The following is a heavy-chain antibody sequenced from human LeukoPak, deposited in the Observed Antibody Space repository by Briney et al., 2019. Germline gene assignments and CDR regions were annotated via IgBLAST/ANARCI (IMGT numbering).Heavy chain of an antibody. CDR2: IYYSGST. D-gene: IGHD3-16*02. CDR3: ARRDRWTED. J-gene: IGHJ4*02. CDR1: GGSISNYY. V-gene: IGHV4-59*01. Sequence: SETLSLTCTVSGGSISNYYWSWIRQPPGKGLEWIGYIYYSGSTYYDPSLKSRVTISVDTSNNQFSLKLSSVTAADTAVYYCARRDRWTEDWGQGTLVTVSS.